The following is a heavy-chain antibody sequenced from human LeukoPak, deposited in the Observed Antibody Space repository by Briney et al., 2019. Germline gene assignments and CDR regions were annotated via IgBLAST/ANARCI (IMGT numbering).Heavy chain of an antibody. D-gene: IGHD3-10*01. V-gene: IGHV3-30*18. CDR2: ISYDGSNK. J-gene: IGHJ4*02. Sequence: PGGSLRLSCAASGFTFSSYGMYWVCQAPGKGLEWVAVISYDGSNKYYADSVKGRFTISRDNSKNTLYLQMNSLRAEDTAVYYCAKERDTMVRVFDYWGRGTLDTVSS. CDR1: GFTFSSYG. CDR3: AKERDTMVRVFDY.